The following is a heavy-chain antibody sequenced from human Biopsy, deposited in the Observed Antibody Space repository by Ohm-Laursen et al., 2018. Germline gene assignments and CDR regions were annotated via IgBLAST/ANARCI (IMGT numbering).Heavy chain of an antibody. CDR3: ARVGAGTPSIDYFDY. J-gene: IGHJ4*02. CDR1: GGSIGSFF. Sequence: TLSLTCAVSGGSIGSFFWSWIRQPPGKGLEWIGYIYYSGSTNYNPSLRSRVTISVDRSKNQFSLELSSVTAADTAVYYCARVGAGTPSIDYFDYWGQGALVTVSS. D-gene: IGHD1-7*01. CDR2: IYYSGST. V-gene: IGHV4-59*01.